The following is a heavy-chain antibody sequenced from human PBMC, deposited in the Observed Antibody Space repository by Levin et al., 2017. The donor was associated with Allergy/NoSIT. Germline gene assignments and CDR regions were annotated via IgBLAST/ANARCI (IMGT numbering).Heavy chain of an antibody. D-gene: IGHD3-10*01. Sequence: PGGSLRLSCAASGFTFSSYAMHWVRQAPGKGLEWVAVISYDGSNKYYADSVKGRFTISRDNSKNTLYLQMNSLRAEDTAVYYCAREITDGSGEGEADYWGQGTLVTVSS. CDR2: ISYDGSNK. CDR1: GFTFSSYA. CDR3: AREITDGSGEGEADY. V-gene: IGHV3-30*04. J-gene: IGHJ4*02.